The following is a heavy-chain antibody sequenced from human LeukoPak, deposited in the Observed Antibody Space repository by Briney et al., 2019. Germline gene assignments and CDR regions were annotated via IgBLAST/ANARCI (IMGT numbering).Heavy chain of an antibody. CDR3: AREVLRWFDP. CDR2: IYYSGST. J-gene: IGHJ5*02. V-gene: IGHV4-59*01. D-gene: IGHD1-14*01. Sequence: PSETLSLTCAVYGGSFSGYYWSWIRQPPGKGLEWIGYIYYSGSTNYNPSLKSRVTISVDTSKNQFSLKLSSVTAADTAVYYCAREVLRWFDPWGQGTLVTVSS. CDR1: GGSFSGYY.